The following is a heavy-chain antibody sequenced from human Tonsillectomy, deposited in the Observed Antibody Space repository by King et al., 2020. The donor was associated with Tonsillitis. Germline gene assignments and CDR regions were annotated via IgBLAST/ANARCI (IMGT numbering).Heavy chain of an antibody. J-gene: IGHJ6*02. CDR3: AKEVMVRGVKNYYYYYGVDV. CDR1: GFTFRTYG. V-gene: IGHV3-30*18. Sequence: VQLVESGGGVVQPGRSLRLSCAASGFTFRTYGMHWVRQAPGKGLEWVALISYDGSFKYSADSVKGRFTISRDNSKNTLYLQMNSLRAEDTAVYYCAKEVMVRGVKNYYYYYGVDVWGQGTTVTVSS. CDR2: ISYDGSFK. D-gene: IGHD3-10*01.